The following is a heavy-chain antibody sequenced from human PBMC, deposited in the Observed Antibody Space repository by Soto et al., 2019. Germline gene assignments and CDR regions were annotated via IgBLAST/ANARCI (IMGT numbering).Heavy chain of an antibody. V-gene: IGHV4-34*01. J-gene: IGHJ6*03. Sequence: PSETLSLTCAVYGGSFSGYYWSWIRQPPGKGLEWIGEINHSGSTNYNPSLKSRVTISVDTSKNQFSLKLSSVTAADTAVYYCGSGGVVVPAAISYYYYYYMDVWGKGTTVTVSS. D-gene: IGHD2-2*01. CDR3: GSGGVVVPAAISYYYYYYMDV. CDR1: GGSFSGYY. CDR2: INHSGST.